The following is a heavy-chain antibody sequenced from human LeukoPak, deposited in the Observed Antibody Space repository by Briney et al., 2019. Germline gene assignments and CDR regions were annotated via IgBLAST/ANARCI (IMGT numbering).Heavy chain of an antibody. CDR1: KFSVSNNY. D-gene: IGHD3-10*01. V-gene: IGHV3-53*01. Sequence: GGSLRLSCAASKFSVSNNYMTWVRQAPGKGLEWVSIIYMDGSTYYADSVKGRFTISRDNPRNTLYLQMNSLRAEDTAVYYCARERRYYYGSGSPMGLDPWGQGTLVTVSS. J-gene: IGHJ5*02. CDR3: ARERRYYYGSGSPMGLDP. CDR2: IYMDGST.